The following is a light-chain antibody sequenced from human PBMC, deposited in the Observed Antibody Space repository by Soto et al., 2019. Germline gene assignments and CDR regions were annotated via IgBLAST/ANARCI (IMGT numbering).Light chain of an antibody. CDR3: SSYTSSSTPYVV. CDR1: NSDVGGYNY. Sequence: QSALTQPASVSGSPGQSITISCTGTNSDVGGYNYVSWYQQHPGKAPKLMIYEVSNRPSGVSNRFSGSKSGNTASLTISGPQAEDEADYYCSSYTSSSTPYVVFGGGTKLTVL. CDR2: EVS. V-gene: IGLV2-14*01. J-gene: IGLJ2*01.